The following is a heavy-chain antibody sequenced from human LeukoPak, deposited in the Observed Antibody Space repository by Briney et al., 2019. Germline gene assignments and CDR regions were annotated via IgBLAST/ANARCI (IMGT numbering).Heavy chain of an antibody. J-gene: IGHJ4*02. CDR3: AKDLVLWFGEPPSAHPVDY. Sequence: GGSLRLSCAASGFTFSSYAMSWVRQAPGKGLEWVSAISGSGGSTYYADSVKGRFTISRDNSKNTLYLQMNSLRAEDTAVYYCAKDLVLWFGEPPSAHPVDYWGQGTLVTVSS. V-gene: IGHV3-23*01. CDR2: ISGSGGST. CDR1: GFTFSSYA. D-gene: IGHD3-10*01.